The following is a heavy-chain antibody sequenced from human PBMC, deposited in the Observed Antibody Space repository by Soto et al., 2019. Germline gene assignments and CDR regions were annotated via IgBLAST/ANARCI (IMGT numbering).Heavy chain of an antibody. V-gene: IGHV2-5*02. CDR2: IYWDDDK. Sequence: QITLKESGPTLVKPTQTLTLTCTFSGFSLSTSGVGVGWIRQPPGKALEWLALIYWDDDKRYSPSLKSRLTITKDPSKNQVVLTMTNMDPVDTATYYCAHSRLRYFDWPGGQGGGMDVWGQGTTVTVSS. D-gene: IGHD3-9*01. CDR1: GFSLSTSGVG. CDR3: AHSRLRYFDWPGGQGGGMDV. J-gene: IGHJ6*02.